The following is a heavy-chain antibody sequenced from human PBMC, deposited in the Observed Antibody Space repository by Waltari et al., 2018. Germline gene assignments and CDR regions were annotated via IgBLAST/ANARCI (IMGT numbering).Heavy chain of an antibody. J-gene: IGHJ3*02. Sequence: QVQLVQSGAEVKKPGASVKVSCKASGYTFTGYYMHWVRQAPGQGLEWMGWINPNSGGTNYAQKFQGRVTMTRDTSISTAYMELSRLRSDDTAVYYCAREGMESGSTGGAFDIWGQGTMVTVSS. D-gene: IGHD1-26*01. CDR2: INPNSGGT. CDR1: GYTFTGYY. V-gene: IGHV1-2*02. CDR3: AREGMESGSTGGAFDI.